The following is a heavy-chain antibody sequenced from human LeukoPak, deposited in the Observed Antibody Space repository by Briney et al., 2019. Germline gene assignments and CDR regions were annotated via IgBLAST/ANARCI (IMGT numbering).Heavy chain of an antibody. J-gene: IGHJ3*02. CDR2: IIPIFGTA. CDR3: ARDDFRKQAFDI. CDR1: GGTFISYA. D-gene: IGHD3-3*01. V-gene: IGHV1-69*05. Sequence: ASVKVSCKASGGTFISYAISWVRQAPGQGLEWMGGIIPIFGTANYAQKFQGRVTITTDESTSTAYMELSSLRSEDTAVYYCARDDFRKQAFDIWGQGTMVTVSS.